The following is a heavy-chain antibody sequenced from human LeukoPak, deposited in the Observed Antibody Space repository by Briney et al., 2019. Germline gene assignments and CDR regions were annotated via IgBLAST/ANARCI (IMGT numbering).Heavy chain of an antibody. J-gene: IGHJ4*02. Sequence: PSETLSHTCTVSGGSISSYYWSWIRQPPGKGLEWIGYIYYSGSTNYNPSLKSRVTISVDTSKNQFSLKLSSVTAADTAVYYCARDLGYSYGYFDYWGQGTLVTVSS. V-gene: IGHV4-59*01. CDR3: ARDLGYSYGYFDY. D-gene: IGHD5-18*01. CDR2: IYYSGST. CDR1: GGSISSYY.